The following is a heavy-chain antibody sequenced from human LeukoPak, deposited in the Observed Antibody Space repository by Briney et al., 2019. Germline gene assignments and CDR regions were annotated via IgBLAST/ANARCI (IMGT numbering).Heavy chain of an antibody. CDR2: MNPNSGNT. CDR1: GYTFTSYD. D-gene: IGHD3-3*01. V-gene: IGHV1-8*01. Sequence: GASVKVSCKASGYTFTSYDINWVRQATGQGLEWMGWMNPNSGNTGYAQKFQGRVTMTRNTSISTAYMELSSLGSEDTAVYYCARRQVLEWYIRFGYYYYYMDVWGKGTTVTVSS. J-gene: IGHJ6*03. CDR3: ARRQVLEWYIRFGYYYYYMDV.